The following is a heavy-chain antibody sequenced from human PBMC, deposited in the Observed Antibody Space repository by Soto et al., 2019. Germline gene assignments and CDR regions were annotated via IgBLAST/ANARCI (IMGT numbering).Heavy chain of an antibody. CDR3: ARESPYSGRRLDY. V-gene: IGHV1-3*01. CDR2: INAGSSST. CDR1: GYTFSNYA. J-gene: IGHJ4*02. D-gene: IGHD1-26*01. Sequence: QVQLLQSGAEVRIPGASVKVSCKASGYTFSNYAIHWVRQAPGQRLEWMGWINAGSSSTKYSQKFQGRVTISRDTYASIAYMELSSLRSEDAAVYYCARESPYSGRRLDYWGQGTLVTVSS.